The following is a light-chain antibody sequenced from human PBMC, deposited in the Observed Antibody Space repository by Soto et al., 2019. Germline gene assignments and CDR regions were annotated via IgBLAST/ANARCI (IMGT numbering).Light chain of an antibody. CDR1: SSDVGGYNY. CDR3: SSYTSSSTLV. Sequence: QSVLTQPASVSGSPGQSITVSCTGTSSDVGGYNYVSWYQQHPGKAPKLMIYGVSNRPSGISNRFSGSKSGNTASLTISGLQAEDEADYYCSSYTSSSTLVFGGGTKLTVL. V-gene: IGLV2-14*01. CDR2: GVS. J-gene: IGLJ2*01.